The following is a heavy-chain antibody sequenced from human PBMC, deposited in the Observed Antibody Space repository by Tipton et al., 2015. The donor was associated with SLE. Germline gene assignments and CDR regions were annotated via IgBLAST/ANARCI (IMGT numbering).Heavy chain of an antibody. Sequence: PGLVKPSETLSLTCTVSGGSISSYYWSWIRQPPGKGLEWIGYIYYSGSTNYNPSLKSRVTISVDTSKNQFSLKLSSVTAADTAVYYGARWAGPTVNFAYWGQGTLVTVSS. D-gene: IGHD4-11*01. J-gene: IGHJ4*02. V-gene: IGHV4-59*01. CDR1: GGSISSYY. CDR3: ARWAGPTVNFAY. CDR2: IYYSGST.